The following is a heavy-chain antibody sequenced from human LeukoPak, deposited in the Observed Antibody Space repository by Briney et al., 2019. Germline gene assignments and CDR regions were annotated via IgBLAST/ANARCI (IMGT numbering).Heavy chain of an antibody. CDR2: VYYTGSP. CDR1: GGSISSYC. Sequence: PSETLSLTYTVAGGSISSYCWSWIRQPPGKGLEWIGYVYYTGSPNYNPSVKSRVTISLDTSKNQFSLKLSSVTDAATAVYFCARHDSYEYYFDFWGRGTLVTVSS. J-gene: IGHJ4*02. V-gene: IGHV4-59*08. D-gene: IGHD5-12*01. CDR3: ARHDSYEYYFDF.